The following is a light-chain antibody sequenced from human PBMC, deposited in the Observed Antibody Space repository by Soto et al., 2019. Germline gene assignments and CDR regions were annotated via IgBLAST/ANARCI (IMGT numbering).Light chain of an antibody. CDR1: SSDVGGYNY. CDR2: EVT. CDR3: CSYAGSPYV. Sequence: QSALTQPRSVSGSPGQSVTISCTGTSSDVGGYNYVSWYQQYPGKAPKLMIYEVTKRPSRVPDRFSGSKSGNTASLTISGVQAEDEADYYCCSYAGSPYVSGTGTKLTVL. V-gene: IGLV2-11*01. J-gene: IGLJ1*01.